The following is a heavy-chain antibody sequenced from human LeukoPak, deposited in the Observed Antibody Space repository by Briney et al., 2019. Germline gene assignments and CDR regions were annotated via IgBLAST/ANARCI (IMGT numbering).Heavy chain of an antibody. J-gene: IGHJ4*02. V-gene: IGHV4-61*01. CDR3: ARESSYFDY. CDR2: IYYSGST. CDR1: GGSVSGGSYY. Sequence: PSETLSLTCTVSGGSVSGGSYYWRWIRQPPGKGLEWIGYIYYSGSTNYNPSLKSRVTISVDTSKNQFSLKLSSVTAADTAVYYCARESSYFDYWGQGTLVTVSS.